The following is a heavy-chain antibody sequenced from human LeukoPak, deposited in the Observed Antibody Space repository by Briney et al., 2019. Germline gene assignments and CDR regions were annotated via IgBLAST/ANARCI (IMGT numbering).Heavy chain of an antibody. D-gene: IGHD3-22*01. Sequence: GGSLRLSCAASGFTFSSYGMSWVRQAPGKGLEWFSAISGRGGSTYYADSVKGRFTISRDNSKNTLYLQMNSLRAEDTAVYYCAKYYYDSSGYYWELNDAFDIWGQGTMVTVSS. J-gene: IGHJ3*02. V-gene: IGHV3-23*01. CDR1: GFTFSSYG. CDR2: ISGRGGST. CDR3: AKYYYDSSGYYWELNDAFDI.